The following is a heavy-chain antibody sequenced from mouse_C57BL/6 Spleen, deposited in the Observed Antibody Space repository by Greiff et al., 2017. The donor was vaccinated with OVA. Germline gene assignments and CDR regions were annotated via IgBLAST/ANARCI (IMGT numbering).Heavy chain of an antibody. V-gene: IGHV1-15*01. CDR1: GYTFTDYE. Sequence: QVQLQQSGAELVRPGASVTLSCKASGYTFTDYEMHWVKQTPVHGLEWIGAIDPETGGTAYNQKFKGKAILTADKSSSTAYMELRSLTSEDSAVYYCTRRLLPEDWYFDVWGTGTTVTVSS. CDR2: IDPETGGT. D-gene: IGHD6-1*01. CDR3: TRRLLPEDWYFDV. J-gene: IGHJ1*03.